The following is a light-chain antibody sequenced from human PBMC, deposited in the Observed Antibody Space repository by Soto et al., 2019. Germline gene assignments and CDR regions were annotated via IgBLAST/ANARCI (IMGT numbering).Light chain of an antibody. CDR3: AQGLATPFT. CDR1: QNLLHSNGYNY. V-gene: IGKV2-28*01. J-gene: IGKJ4*01. Sequence: EIVLTQSPLSLPVNTGEPASISCRSSQNLLHSNGYNYLNWDLQKPGQSPQLLIYLGSNRASGVPDRFSGSGSGTDFTLTINRVEAEDVGLYFCAQGLATPFTFGGGTKVEIK. CDR2: LGS.